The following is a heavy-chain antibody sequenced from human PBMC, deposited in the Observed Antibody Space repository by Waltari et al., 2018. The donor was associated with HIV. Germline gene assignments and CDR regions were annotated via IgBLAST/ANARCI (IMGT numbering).Heavy chain of an antibody. CDR3: ARWYDSNSYYYPFDS. J-gene: IGHJ4*02. CDR1: GFTFSYYC. V-gene: IGHV3-7*01. D-gene: IGHD3-22*01. Sequence: DVRLVESGGGLVQPGGSLRLSCAASGFTFSYYCLTWVRQGPGKGLEWVANIKEDGSGKYYADSVKGRFTISRDNAKNSLYLQMNSLRADDTAVYYCARWYDSNSYYYPFDSWGQGTLVTVSS. CDR2: IKEDGSGK.